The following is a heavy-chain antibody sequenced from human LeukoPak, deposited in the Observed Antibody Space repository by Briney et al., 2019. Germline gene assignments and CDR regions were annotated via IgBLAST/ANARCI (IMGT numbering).Heavy chain of an antibody. Sequence: GASVTVSCKASGYTFTTYYIHWVRQAPGQGLEWMGVISPSGGATTYAQKFQGRVTMTGDTSTSTVYMELSSLRSEDTAVYYCARSRLLLDYWGQGTLVTVSS. V-gene: IGHV1-46*01. D-gene: IGHD2-21*02. J-gene: IGHJ4*02. CDR1: GYTFTTYY. CDR3: ARSRLLLDY. CDR2: ISPSGGAT.